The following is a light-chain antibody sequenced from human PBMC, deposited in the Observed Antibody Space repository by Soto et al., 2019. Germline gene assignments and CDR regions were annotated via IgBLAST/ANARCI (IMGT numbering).Light chain of an antibody. CDR1: RSDVGTYNL. J-gene: IGLJ1*01. V-gene: IGLV2-23*01. Sequence: QSVLTQPPSVCGSPGQSITISCTGSRSDVGTYNLVSWYQQHPGKAPKLMIYQGTKRPSGVSNRFSGYKSGNTASLTISGLQAEDEADYYCCSYAGSSSYVFGTGTKVTVL. CDR2: QGT. CDR3: CSYAGSSSYV.